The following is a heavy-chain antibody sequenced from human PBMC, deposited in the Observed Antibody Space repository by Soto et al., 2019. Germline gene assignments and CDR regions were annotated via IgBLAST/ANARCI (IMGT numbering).Heavy chain of an antibody. CDR3: AKDLRAGSVYDLDY. J-gene: IGHJ4*02. CDR2: VNPGGYST. CDR1: GFTFTSYS. D-gene: IGHD5-12*01. V-gene: IGHV3-23*01. Sequence: EVQLLQSGGGLVQPGGSLRLSCAASGFTFTSYSMTWVRQTPGKGLEWVAAVNPGGYSTYYADSVKGRFTISRDNSNKTLYLQMNSLRAEATAVYYCAKDLRAGSVYDLDYRDQGTMVTVSS.